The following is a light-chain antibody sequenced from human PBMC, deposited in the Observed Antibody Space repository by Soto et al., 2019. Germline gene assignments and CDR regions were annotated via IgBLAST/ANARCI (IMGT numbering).Light chain of an antibody. CDR3: QQYGSSPPT. CDR2: GAS. J-gene: IGKJ5*01. Sequence: EIVLTQSPGTLSVSPGESGTLSCRASQSVDRKLVWYQQKPGQAPRLLIYGASSRATGIPDRFSGSGSGTDFTLTISRLEPEDFAVYYCQQYGSSPPTFGQGTRLEIK. V-gene: IGKV3-20*01. CDR1: QSVDRK.